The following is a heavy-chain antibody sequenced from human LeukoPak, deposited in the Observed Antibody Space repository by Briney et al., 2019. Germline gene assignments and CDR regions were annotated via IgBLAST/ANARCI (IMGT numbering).Heavy chain of an antibody. D-gene: IGHD3-22*01. CDR2: IWYDGSNK. CDR1: GFTFSSYG. V-gene: IGHV3-33*01. Sequence: GRSLRLSCAASGFTFSSYGMHWVRQAPGKGLEWVAVIWYDGSNKYYADSVKGRFTISRDNSKNTLYLQMNSLRAEDTAVYYCARDDDSSGYGPHSYDYWGQGTLVTVSS. CDR3: ARDDDSSGYGPHSYDY. J-gene: IGHJ4*02.